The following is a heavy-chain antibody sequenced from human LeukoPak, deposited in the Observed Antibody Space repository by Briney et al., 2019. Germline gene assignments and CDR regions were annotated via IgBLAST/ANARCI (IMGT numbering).Heavy chain of an antibody. CDR3: ARVSSGWSVTTYYYYYMDV. CDR2: IYYSGST. V-gene: IGHV4-31*03. CDR1: GGSIISGGYY. D-gene: IGHD4-17*01. J-gene: IGHJ6*03. Sequence: PSQTLSLTCTISGGSIISGGYYWSWIRQHPGKGLEWIGYIYYSGSTYYNPSLKSRVTISVDTSKNQFSLKLSSVTAADTAVYYCARVSSGWSVTTYYYYYMDVWGEGTTVTVSS.